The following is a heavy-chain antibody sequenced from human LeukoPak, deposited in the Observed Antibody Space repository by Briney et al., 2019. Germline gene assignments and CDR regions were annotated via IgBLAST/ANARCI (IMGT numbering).Heavy chain of an antibody. CDR2: INHSGVT. V-gene: IGHV4-34*01. J-gene: IGHJ5*02. CDR1: GGSFSGYF. D-gene: IGHD6-19*01. CDR3: ARGLLKGIPVAGTP. Sequence: SETLSLTCAVYGGSFSGYFRSWIRQPPGKGLEWIGEINHSGVTNYNTSLRSRVSISVDTSKNQFSLKLRAVTAADTAVYYCARGLLKGIPVAGTPWGQGTLVSVSP.